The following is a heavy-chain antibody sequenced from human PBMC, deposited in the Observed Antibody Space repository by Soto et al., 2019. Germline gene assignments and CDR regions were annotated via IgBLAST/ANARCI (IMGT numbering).Heavy chain of an antibody. V-gene: IGHV4-31*03. CDR2: SYYSGST. Sequence: QVQLQESGPGLVKPSQTLSLTCTVSGGSISSGGYYWSWIRQHPGKGLEWIGYSYYSGSTYYNPSLKSRVTISVDTSKNQFALKLSSVTAADTAVYYCARGPMVRGVTDYWGPGTLVTVSS. CDR1: GGSISSGGYY. D-gene: IGHD3-10*01. J-gene: IGHJ4*02. CDR3: ARGPMVRGVTDY.